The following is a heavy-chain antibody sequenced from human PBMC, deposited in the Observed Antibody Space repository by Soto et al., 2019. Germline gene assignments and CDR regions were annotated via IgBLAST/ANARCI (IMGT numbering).Heavy chain of an antibody. CDR3: ARVGGCSADSCYSYYYYYGMDV. D-gene: IGHD2-15*01. V-gene: IGHV3-7*01. CDR1: GFTFSRHW. Sequence: EVQLVESGGGLVQPGGSLRLSCAASGFTFSRHWMTWVRQAPGKGLEWVANIKQDGSEKYYVDSVKGRFTISRDNAKNSLYLQMNSLRAEDTAVYYCARVGGCSADSCYSYYYYYGMDVWGQGTTVTVSS. J-gene: IGHJ6*02. CDR2: IKQDGSEK.